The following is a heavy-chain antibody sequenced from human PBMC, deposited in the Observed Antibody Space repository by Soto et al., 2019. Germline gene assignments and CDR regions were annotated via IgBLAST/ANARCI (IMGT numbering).Heavy chain of an antibody. J-gene: IGHJ4*02. CDR3: AKEVSLGSTVDLGY. D-gene: IGHD7-27*01. CDR2: ISGSGGST. V-gene: IGHV3-23*01. CDR1: GFTFSIFA. Sequence: GGSMRLSCAASGFTFSIFAMSWVRQSPGKGLEWVSTISGSGGSTYYADAVKGRFTISRDNSMGTLYLQMKSLRVEDTAIYYCAKEVSLGSTVDLGYWGQGALVTVSS.